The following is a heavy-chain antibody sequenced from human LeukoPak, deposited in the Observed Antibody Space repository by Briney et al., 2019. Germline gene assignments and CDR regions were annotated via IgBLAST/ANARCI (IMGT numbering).Heavy chain of an antibody. D-gene: IGHD4-17*01. V-gene: IGHV1-69*04. CDR2: IIPILGIA. CDR3: ARSLDYGDYWDYFDY. J-gene: IGHJ4*02. Sequence: SVKVSCKASGGTFSSYAISWVRQAPGQGLEWMGRIIPILGIANYAQKFQGRVTITADKSTSTAYMELSSLRSEDTAVYYCARSLDYGDYWDYFDYWGQGTPVTVSS. CDR1: GGTFSSYA.